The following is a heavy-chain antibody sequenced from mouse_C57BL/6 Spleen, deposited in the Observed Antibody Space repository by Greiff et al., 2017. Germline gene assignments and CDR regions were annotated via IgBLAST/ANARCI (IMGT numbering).Heavy chain of an antibody. Sequence: QVQLQQSGAELVKPGASVKISCKASGYAFSSYWMNWVKQRPGKGLAWMGQLYPGEGDPNYSGKFKGKATLTADKSSSTAYMQLSSLTSEDSAVYFCARDDYDGPPCDYWGQGTTRTVSS. CDR2: LYPGEGDP. J-gene: IGHJ2*01. V-gene: IGHV1-80*01. D-gene: IGHD2-4*01. CDR1: GYAFSSYW. CDR3: ARDDYDGPPCDY.